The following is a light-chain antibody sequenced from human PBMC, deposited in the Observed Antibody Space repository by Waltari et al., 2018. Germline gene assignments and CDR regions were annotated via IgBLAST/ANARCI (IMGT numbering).Light chain of an antibody. CDR1: RSNLGNNS. Sequence: QSVLTQPPSVSAAPGQRVTIPCSGGRSNLGNNSVSWYRQFPGTAPKPLIYEDTERPSGIAGRFSGSKSGTSATLDITGLQAGDEADYYCGTWDSSLSGAVFGGGTHLTVL. CDR3: GTWDSSLSGAV. J-gene: IGLJ7*01. CDR2: EDT. V-gene: IGLV1-51*02.